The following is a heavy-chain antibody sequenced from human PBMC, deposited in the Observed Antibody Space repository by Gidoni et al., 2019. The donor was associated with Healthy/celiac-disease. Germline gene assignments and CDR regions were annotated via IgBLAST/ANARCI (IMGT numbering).Heavy chain of an antibody. Sequence: EWIGYIYYSGSTYYNPSLKSRVTISVDTSKNQFSLKLSSVTAADTAVYYCARRDVSSPTKPAVFDYWGQGTLVTVSS. CDR3: ARRDVSSPTKPAVFDY. J-gene: IGHJ4*02. D-gene: IGHD2-2*01. CDR2: IYYSGST. V-gene: IGHV4-31*02.